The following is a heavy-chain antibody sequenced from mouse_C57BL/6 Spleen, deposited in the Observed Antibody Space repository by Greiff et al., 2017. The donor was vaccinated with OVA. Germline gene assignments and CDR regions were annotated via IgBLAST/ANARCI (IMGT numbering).Heavy chain of an antibody. CDR3: ARPYYSNYGGFAY. CDR2: IYPGDGDT. Sequence: LVESGPELVKPGASVKISCKASGYAFSSSWMNWVKQRPGKGLEWIGRIYPGDGDTNYNGKFKGKATLTADKSSSTAYMQLSSLTSEDSAVYFCARPYYSNYGGFAYWGQGTLVTVSA. J-gene: IGHJ3*01. CDR1: GYAFSSSW. D-gene: IGHD2-5*01. V-gene: IGHV1-82*01.